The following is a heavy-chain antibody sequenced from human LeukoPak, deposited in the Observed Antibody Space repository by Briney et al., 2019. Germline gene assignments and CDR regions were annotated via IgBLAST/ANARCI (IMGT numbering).Heavy chain of an antibody. CDR3: AKSTYYYDTFVNAFDL. J-gene: IGHJ3*01. Sequence: PSETLSLTCTVSGGSVSSTHYWGWIRPPPGKGLEWIGSIYYGGSTYYNASLRSRVTTSVGTSKNQFSLKLNSVTAADTAVYYCAKSTYYYDTFVNAFDLWGQGTVVTVSS. V-gene: IGHV4-39*07. CDR2: IYYGGST. D-gene: IGHD3-22*01. CDR1: GGSVSSTHY.